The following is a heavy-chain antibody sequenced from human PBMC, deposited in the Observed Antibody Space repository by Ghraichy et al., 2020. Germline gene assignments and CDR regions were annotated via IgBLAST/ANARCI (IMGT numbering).Heavy chain of an antibody. D-gene: IGHD3-16*01. CDR3: TTWGVRGLDV. CDR2: TYYRYKWYN. J-gene: IGHJ6*02. CDR1: GDSVSSSSAA. Sequence: LSLTCAISGDSVSSSSAAWNWIRQSPSRGLEWLGRTYYRYKWYNDYAVSVKSRITINPDTSKNQFSLQLNSVTPEDTAVYYCTTWGVRGLDVWGQGTTVTVSS. V-gene: IGHV6-1*01.